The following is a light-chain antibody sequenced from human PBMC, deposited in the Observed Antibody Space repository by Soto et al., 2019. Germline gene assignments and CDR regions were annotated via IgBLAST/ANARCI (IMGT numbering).Light chain of an antibody. CDR3: SAWDASLNGYV. J-gene: IGLJ1*01. CDR1: SSNIGSKT. Sequence: QSVLTQPPSASGTPGQRVTISCSGSSSNIGSKTVNWYQQLPGTAPKLLNYSNYQRPSGVPDRSSGSKYGTSASLAISGLQSEDEADYYCSAWDASLNGYVFGTGTKVTVL. CDR2: SNY. V-gene: IGLV1-44*01.